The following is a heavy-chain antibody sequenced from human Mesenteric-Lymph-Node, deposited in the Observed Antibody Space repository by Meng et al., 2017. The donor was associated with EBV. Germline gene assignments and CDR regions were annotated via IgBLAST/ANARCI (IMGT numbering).Heavy chain of an antibody. V-gene: IGHV6-1*01. Sequence: QVQLQQSGPGLVTPSQTLSLTCVISGDSVSRSSAAWTWIRHSPSRGLEWLGRTYYRSKWYNDYAVFVKSRITINPDTSKNQFSLQLNSVTPEDTAVYYCARGATSVFDLWGRGTLVTVSS. J-gene: IGHJ2*01. CDR2: TYYRSKWYN. CDR1: GDSVSRSSAA. CDR3: ARGATSVFDL.